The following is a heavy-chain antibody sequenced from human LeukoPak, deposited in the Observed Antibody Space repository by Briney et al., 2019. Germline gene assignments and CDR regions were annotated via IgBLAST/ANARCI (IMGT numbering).Heavy chain of an antibody. CDR3: ARMSGIAVAAIWISYFDY. J-gene: IGHJ4*02. Sequence: GESLRLSCAASGFTFGAYYMTWVRQAPGKGLEWVANIKQDGSEKYYVDSVKGRFTISRGNANNSLYLQMNSLRAEDTAVYYCARMSGIAVAAIWISYFDYWGQGTLVTVSS. V-gene: IGHV3-7*03. D-gene: IGHD6-19*01. CDR2: IKQDGSEK. CDR1: GFTFGAYY.